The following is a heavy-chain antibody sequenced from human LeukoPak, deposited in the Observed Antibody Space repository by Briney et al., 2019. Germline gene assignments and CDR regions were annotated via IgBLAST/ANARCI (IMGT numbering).Heavy chain of an antibody. CDR1: GGSISTYY. D-gene: IGHD6-13*01. CDR3: ARGRGIYSSSWSGFRYYFDY. Sequence: SETLSLTCTVSGGSISTYYWNWIRQPPGKGLEWIGYIYHSGSTNYNPSLKSRVTISVDTSKNQFSLKLSSVTAADTAVYYCARGRGIYSSSWSGFRYYFDYWGQGTLVTVSS. J-gene: IGHJ4*02. V-gene: IGHV4-59*12. CDR2: IYHSGST.